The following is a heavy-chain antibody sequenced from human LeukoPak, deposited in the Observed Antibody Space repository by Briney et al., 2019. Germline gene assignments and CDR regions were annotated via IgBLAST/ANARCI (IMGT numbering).Heavy chain of an antibody. D-gene: IGHD6-13*01. Sequence: PGGSLRLSCAASGFSFKNYGMHWVRQAPGKGLEWVALISYGGRNKYYADSVKGRLTISRDNSKDTLYLQMNSLRAEDTAIYYCAKEGGAAAGSWFDPWGQGTLVTVSS. CDR1: GFSFKNYG. V-gene: IGHV3-30*18. J-gene: IGHJ5*02. CDR3: AKEGGAAAGSWFDP. CDR2: ISYGGRNK.